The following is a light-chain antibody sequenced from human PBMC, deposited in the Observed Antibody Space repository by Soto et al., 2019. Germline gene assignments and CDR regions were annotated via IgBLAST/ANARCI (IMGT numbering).Light chain of an antibody. CDR1: QSVYNNY. V-gene: IGKV3-20*01. Sequence: EIVLTQSPGTLSLSSGERATLSCRASQSVYNNYLAWFQQKPGQAPRLLIYGASSRATGIPDRFSGSRSGPDFTLTISRLEPEDFAVYYCQQYGSSPPITFGQGTRLEIK. CDR3: QQYGSSPPIT. J-gene: IGKJ5*01. CDR2: GAS.